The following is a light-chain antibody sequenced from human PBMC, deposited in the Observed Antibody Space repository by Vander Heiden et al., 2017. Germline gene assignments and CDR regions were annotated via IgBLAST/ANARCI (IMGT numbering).Light chain of an antibody. CDR1: PRISSY. CDR3: KQSYRTGFT. CDR2: AAS. Sequence: DIQMTQSPSSLSASLGSGVTIPRPATPRISSYLNWYQQKPGEAPKVLMYAASSLQSGVPSRFSGSGSGTDFTLNISSLEPEDFAIYHCKQSYRTGFTFGTGTKVDIK. J-gene: IGKJ3*01. V-gene: IGKV1-39*01.